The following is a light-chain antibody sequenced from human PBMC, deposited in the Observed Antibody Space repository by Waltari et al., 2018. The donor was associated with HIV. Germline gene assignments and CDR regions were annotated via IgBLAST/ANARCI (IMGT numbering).Light chain of an antibody. CDR2: MSG. CDR1: SSNIGSNY. Sequence: QSVLIQPPSASGPPGQRVTISCSGSSSNIGSNYVHCYQQLPGTAPKLLIYMSGQRPSGGPDRFSESKSGTSASLAISGLRSEDEAEYYCAAWDDSLSATVFGGGTKLTVL. V-gene: IGLV1-47*01. J-gene: IGLJ2*01. CDR3: AAWDDSLSATV.